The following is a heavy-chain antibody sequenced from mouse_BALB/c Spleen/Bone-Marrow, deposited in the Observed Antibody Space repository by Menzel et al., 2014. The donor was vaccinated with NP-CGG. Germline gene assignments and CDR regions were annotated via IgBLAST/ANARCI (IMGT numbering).Heavy chain of an antibody. CDR2: ISYSGNT. CDR3: ARDRSGWVLAMQY. D-gene: IGHD3-2*01. CDR1: GDSITSDY. V-gene: IGHV3S1*01. Sequence: EVQREESGPSLVTPARTLSLSCSVTGDSITSDYWNWVRKFPGNKLEYMGYISYSGNTYCNPSLKSRISISRDISKNQYYLQLNSVTSEDTAKYYCARDRSGWVLAMQYCGQGTLVPDSS. J-gene: IGHJ4*01.